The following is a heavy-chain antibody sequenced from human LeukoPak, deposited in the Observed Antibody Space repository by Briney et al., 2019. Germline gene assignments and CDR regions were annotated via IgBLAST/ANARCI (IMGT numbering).Heavy chain of an antibody. CDR2: INHSGST. D-gene: IGHD5-12*01. Sequence: SETLSLTCAVYGGSFSGYYWSWIRQPPGKWLKWIGEINHSGSTNYNPSLKSRVTISVDTSKNQFSLKLSSVTAADMAVYYCARGAYKNSGYATAFDYWGQGTLVTVSS. CDR1: GGSFSGYY. J-gene: IGHJ4*02. V-gene: IGHV4-34*01. CDR3: ARGAYKNSGYATAFDY.